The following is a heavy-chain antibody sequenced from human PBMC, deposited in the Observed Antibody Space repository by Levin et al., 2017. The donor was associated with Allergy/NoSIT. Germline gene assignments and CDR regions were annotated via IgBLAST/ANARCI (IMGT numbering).Heavy chain of an antibody. V-gene: IGHV3-23*01. J-gene: IGHJ4*02. Sequence: PGGSLRLSCAASGFTFSNYAMSWVRQAPGKGPEWVSGFGASGGSTFYADSVQGRFTISRDNSKNTLFLQMKSLRAEDTAVYYCAKASHSGSYYYFDYWGQGTLVTVSS. D-gene: IGHD3-10*01. CDR2: FGASGGST. CDR1: GFTFSNYA. CDR3: AKASHSGSYYYFDY.